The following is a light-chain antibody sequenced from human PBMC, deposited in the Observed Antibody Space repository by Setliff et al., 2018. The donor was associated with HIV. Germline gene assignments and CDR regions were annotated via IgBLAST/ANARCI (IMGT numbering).Light chain of an antibody. J-gene: IGLJ1*01. Sequence: QSALTQPRSVSGSPGQSVTISCTGTSSDVGGYNYVSWYQQHPGKAPKLMIYGVSKRPSGVPDRFSGSKSGNTASLTVSGLQAEDEADYYCSSYAGSNNYVFGTGTKVTVL. CDR2: GVS. CDR3: SSYAGSNNYV. CDR1: SSDVGGYNY. V-gene: IGLV2-8*01.